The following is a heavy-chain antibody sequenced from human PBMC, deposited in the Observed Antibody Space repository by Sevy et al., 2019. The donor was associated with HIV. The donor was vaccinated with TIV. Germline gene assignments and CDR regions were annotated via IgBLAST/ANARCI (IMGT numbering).Heavy chain of an antibody. CDR1: GFTFSSYW. V-gene: IGHV3-7*03. CDR2: IKQDGSEK. CDR3: ARAADTAMVGPGAFDI. Sequence: GESLKISCAASGFTFSSYWMSWVRQAPGKGLEWVANIKQDGSEKYYVDSVKGRFTISRDNAKNSLYLQMNSLRAEDTAVYYCARAADTAMVGPGAFDIWGQGTMVTVSS. J-gene: IGHJ3*02. D-gene: IGHD5-18*01.